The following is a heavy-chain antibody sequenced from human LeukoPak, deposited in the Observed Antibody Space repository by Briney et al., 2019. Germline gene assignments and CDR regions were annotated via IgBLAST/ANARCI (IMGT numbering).Heavy chain of an antibody. J-gene: IGHJ6*03. CDR2: IFYSGST. V-gene: IGHV4-59*08. CDR3: ARHIGGRYYYYYMDV. Sequence: SETLSLTCTVSGGPISGYYWSWIRQPPGKGLEWIGYIFYSGSTNYNPSLKSRVTISVDTSKNQFSLKVSSVTAADTAVYYCARHIGGRYYYYYMDVWGKGTTVTISS. CDR1: GGPISGYY. D-gene: IGHD3-16*02.